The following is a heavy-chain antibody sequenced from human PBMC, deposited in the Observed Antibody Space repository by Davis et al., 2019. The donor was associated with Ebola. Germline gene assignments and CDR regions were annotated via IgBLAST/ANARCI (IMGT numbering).Heavy chain of an antibody. V-gene: IGHV3-7*01. CDR1: GFTFTNFW. J-gene: IGHJ1*01. D-gene: IGHD3-22*01. CDR2: IKQDGSET. CDR3: ATYSSSTGLGY. Sequence: GESLKISCAASGFTFTNFWMSWVRQPPGKGLEWVANIKQDGSETYYADSLKGRFTISRDNAKNSLFLQMNSLRAEDTSLYYCATYSSSTGLGYWGQGTLVTVSS.